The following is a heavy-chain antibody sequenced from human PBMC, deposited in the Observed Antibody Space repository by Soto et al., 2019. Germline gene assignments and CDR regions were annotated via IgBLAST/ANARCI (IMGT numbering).Heavy chain of an antibody. J-gene: IGHJ4*02. V-gene: IGHV4-39*01. D-gene: IGHD3-9*01. Sequence: KPSETLSLTCSVSDDSINSDKYYWGWIRQPPGKGLEWIGSIYYRGNAYYNPSLQTRDTISLDKSKSQFSLKLNSVTAADSAVYFCARLEGLATISYYFDFWGPGALVTVSS. CDR2: IYYRGNA. CDR1: DDSINSDKYY. CDR3: ARLEGLATISYYFDF.